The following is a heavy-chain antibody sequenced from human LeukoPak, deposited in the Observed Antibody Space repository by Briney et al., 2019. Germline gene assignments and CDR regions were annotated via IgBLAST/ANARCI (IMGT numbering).Heavy chain of an antibody. CDR2: ISSNGKTI. CDR3: VRASYSGFDLHFDQ. D-gene: IGHD5-12*01. Sequence: GGSLRLSCSASGFAFSGREMAWVRQAPGKGLEWVSYISSNGKTILHADSVEGRITISRDHAKKSLYLQLGGLRVEDSAFYYCVRASYSGFDLHFDQWGQGTLVTVSS. CDR1: GFAFSGRE. V-gene: IGHV3-48*03. J-gene: IGHJ4*02.